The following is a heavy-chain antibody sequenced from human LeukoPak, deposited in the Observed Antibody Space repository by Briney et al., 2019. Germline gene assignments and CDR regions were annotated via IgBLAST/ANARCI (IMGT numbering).Heavy chain of an antibody. D-gene: IGHD6-13*01. J-gene: IGHJ4*02. CDR3: ATSSSSWYSLQYFDY. Sequence: ASVKVSCKVSGYTLTELSMHGVRQAPGKGLEWMGGFDPEDGETIYAQKFQGRVTMTEDTSTDTAYMELSSLRSEDTAVYYCATSSSSWYSLQYFDYWGQGTLVTVSS. CDR2: FDPEDGET. V-gene: IGHV1-24*01. CDR1: GYTLTELS.